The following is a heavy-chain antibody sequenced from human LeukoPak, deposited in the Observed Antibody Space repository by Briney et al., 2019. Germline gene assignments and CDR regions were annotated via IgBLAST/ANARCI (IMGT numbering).Heavy chain of an antibody. CDR2: ISSSGNSI. D-gene: IGHD3-22*01. J-gene: IGHJ4*02. Sequence: GGSLRLSCAASGFTFSDYYMSWIRQAPGRGLECVSSISSSGNSIYYADSVQGRFTISRDDAKNSLYLQMNSLRAEDTAVYYCARHDSSGYPHYFDYWGQGTLVTVSS. CDR3: ARHDSSGYPHYFDY. CDR1: GFTFSDYY. V-gene: IGHV3-11*01.